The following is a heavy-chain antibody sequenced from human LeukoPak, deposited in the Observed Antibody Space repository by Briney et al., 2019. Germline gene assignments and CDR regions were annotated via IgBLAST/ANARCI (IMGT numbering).Heavy chain of an antibody. CDR2: ISGSGSST. D-gene: IGHD5-18*01. J-gene: IGHJ4*02. V-gene: IGHV3-23*01. CDR3: AKVTYSYGSYYFDY. CDR1: GFTFSSYA. Sequence: PGGSLRLSCAASGFTFSSYAMSWVRQAPGKGLEWVSAISGSGSSTYYADSVKGRFTISRDNSKNTLYLQMNSLRAEDTAVYYCAKVTYSYGSYYFDYWGQGTPVTVSS.